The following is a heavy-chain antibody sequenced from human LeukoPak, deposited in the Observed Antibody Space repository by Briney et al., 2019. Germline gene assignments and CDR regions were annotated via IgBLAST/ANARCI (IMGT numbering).Heavy chain of an antibody. CDR1: GFTFSSYW. V-gene: IGHV3-74*01. D-gene: IGHD3-3*01. CDR2: INTDGGST. CDR3: ARGRFLEWLLSRLDY. Sequence: GGSLRLSCAASGFTFSSYWMHWVRQAPGKGLVWVSRINTDGGSTSYADSVKGRFTISRDNAKNTLYLQMNSLRAEDTAVYYCARGRFLEWLLSRLDYWGQGTLVTVSS. J-gene: IGHJ4*02.